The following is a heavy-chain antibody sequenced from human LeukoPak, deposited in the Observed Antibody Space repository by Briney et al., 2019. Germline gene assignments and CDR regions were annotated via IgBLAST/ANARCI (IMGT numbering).Heavy chain of an antibody. CDR1: GYSISSGYY. D-gene: IGHD4-17*01. J-gene: IGHJ4*02. CDR3: ARDIGIYGDYSFDY. V-gene: IGHV4-38-2*02. Sequence: SETLSLTCTVSGYSISSGYYWGWIRQPPGKGLEWIGSIYHSGSTYYNPSLKIRVTISVDTSKNQFSLKLSSVTAADTAVYYCARDIGIYGDYSFDYWGQGTLVTVSS. CDR2: IYHSGST.